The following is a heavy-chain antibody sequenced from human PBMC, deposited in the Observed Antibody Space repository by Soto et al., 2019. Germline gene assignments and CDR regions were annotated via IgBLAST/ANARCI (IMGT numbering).Heavy chain of an antibody. CDR1: GFTFSSYG. CDR2: ISYDGSNK. D-gene: IGHD3-3*01. V-gene: IGHV3-30*18. CDR3: AKDLSRRFLAWFPPDY. J-gene: IGHJ4*02. Sequence: GGSLRLSCAASGFTFSSYGMHWVRQAPGKGLEWVAVISYDGSNKYYADSVKGRFTISRDNSKNTLYLQMNSLRAEDTAVYYCAKDLSRRFLAWFPPDYLRQGIPVTVSS.